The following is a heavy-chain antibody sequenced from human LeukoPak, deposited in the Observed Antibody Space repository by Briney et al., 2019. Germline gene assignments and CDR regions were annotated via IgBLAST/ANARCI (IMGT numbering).Heavy chain of an antibody. CDR2: ISSSTSAK. D-gene: IGHD5-18*01. CDR3: ARYLGYSYDY. Sequence: GGSLRLSCAAYGFTFSSYSMNWARQAPGKGLEWVSYISSSTSAKYYADSVKGRFTISRDNAKNSLYLQMNSLRDEDTAVYYCARYLGYSYDYWGQGTLVTVSS. V-gene: IGHV3-48*02. CDR1: GFTFSSYS. J-gene: IGHJ4*02.